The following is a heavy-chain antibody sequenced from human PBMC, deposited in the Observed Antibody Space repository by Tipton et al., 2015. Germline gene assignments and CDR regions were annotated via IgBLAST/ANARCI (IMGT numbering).Heavy chain of an antibody. J-gene: IGHJ4*02. D-gene: IGHD3-9*01. V-gene: IGHV4-38-2*01. CDR2: ISHSGNT. CDR3: ACQDYDSLTRDYQTVDY. CDR1: AYSITSDYY. Sequence: GLVKPSETLSLTCAVSAYSITSDYYWGWIRQPPGKGLEWIGSISHSGNTYYNPSLKSRVTMSRDTPKNQFSLKLPPVTAADTAVYYCACQDYDSLTRDYQTVDYWGQGTLVTVSS.